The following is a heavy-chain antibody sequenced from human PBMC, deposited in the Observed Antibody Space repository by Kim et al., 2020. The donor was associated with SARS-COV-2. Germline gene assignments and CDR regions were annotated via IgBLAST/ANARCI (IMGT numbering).Heavy chain of an antibody. D-gene: IGHD3-10*01. CDR3: ARQGEKPGLLWFPDPDY. CDR1: GYSFTSYW. V-gene: IGHV5-51*01. CDR2: IYPGDSDT. J-gene: IGHJ4*02. Sequence: GESLKISCKGSGYSFTSYWIGWVRQMPGKGLEWRGIIYPGDSDTRYSPSFQGQVTIPADKSISTAYLQWSSLKASDTAMYYCARQGEKPGLLWFPDPDYWGQGTLVTVSS.